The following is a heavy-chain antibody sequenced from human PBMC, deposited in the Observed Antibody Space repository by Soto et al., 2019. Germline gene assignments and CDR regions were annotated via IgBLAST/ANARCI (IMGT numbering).Heavy chain of an antibody. J-gene: IGHJ5*02. CDR3: ARDFFDSSDYTTNWFDP. Sequence: SETLSLTCTVSGGSFSSYYWSWIRQPPGKGLEWIGYIYYSGSTNYNPSLKSRVTISVDTSKNQFSLKLTSVTAADAALYYCARDFFDSSDYTTNWFDPWGQGTLVTVSS. V-gene: IGHV4-59*08. CDR2: IYYSGST. CDR1: GGSFSSYY. D-gene: IGHD3-22*01.